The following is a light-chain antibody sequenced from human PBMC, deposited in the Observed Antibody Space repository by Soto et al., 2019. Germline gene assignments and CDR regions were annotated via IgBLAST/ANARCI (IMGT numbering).Light chain of an antibody. J-gene: IGLJ1*01. CDR1: SSDVGGYSY. V-gene: IGLV2-11*01. CDR2: DVS. Sequence: SVLTQPRSVSGSPGHSVTISCTGTSSDVGGYSYVSWYQQHPGKAPKLMISDVSKRPSGVPDRFSGSKFGNTASLTISGLQAEDEADYYCCSYAGAFTYVFGSGTKLTVL. CDR3: CSYAGAFTYV.